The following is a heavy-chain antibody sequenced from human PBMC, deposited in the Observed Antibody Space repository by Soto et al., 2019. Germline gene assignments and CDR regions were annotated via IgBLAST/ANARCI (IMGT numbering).Heavy chain of an antibody. CDR3: AKDSWYFDL. D-gene: IGHD6-13*01. CDR2: IDTSGSST. CDR1: GFTFSNFW. V-gene: IGHV3-74*01. Sequence: TGGSLRLSCAASGFTFSNFWMHWVRQVPGKGLVWVSRIDTSGSSTSYADSVKGRFTISRDNAKNTVSLQRNSLRAEDTGVYDCAKDSWYFDLWSQGSLVTVSS. J-gene: IGHJ4*02.